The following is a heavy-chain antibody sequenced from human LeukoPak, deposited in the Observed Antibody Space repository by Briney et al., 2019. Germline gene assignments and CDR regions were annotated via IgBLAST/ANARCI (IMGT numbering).Heavy chain of an antibody. D-gene: IGHD1-1*01. CDR1: GGSISGYY. Sequence: PSETLSLTCTVSGGSISGYYWSWIRQPPGKGLEWIGYIYYSGSTNYNPSLKSRVTISVDTSKNQFSLKRSSVTAADTAVNYSGSTNYNPSLKSRVTISVDTSKNQFSLKLSSVTAADTAVNYCAKIGYCSGDSCRGFDPWGQGTLVTVSS. CDR3: GSTNYNPSLKSRVTISVDTSKNQFSLKLSSVTAADTAVNYCAKIGYCSGDSCRGFDP. J-gene: IGHJ5*02. V-gene: IGHV4-59*08. CDR2: IYYSGST.